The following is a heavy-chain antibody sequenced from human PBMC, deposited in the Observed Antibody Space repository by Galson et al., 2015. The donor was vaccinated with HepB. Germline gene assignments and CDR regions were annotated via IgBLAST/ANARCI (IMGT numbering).Heavy chain of an antibody. V-gene: IGHV3-48*04. CDR2: ISSSSSTI. J-gene: IGHJ5*02. CDR1: GFTFSSYS. D-gene: IGHD6-13*01. CDR3: ARHQHLVPEGWFDP. Sequence: SLRLSCAASGFTFSSYSMDWVRQAPGKGLEWFSYISSSSSTIYYADSVQGRFTISRDNAKNSLYLQMNSLRAEDTAVYYCARHQHLVPEGWFDPWGQGTLVTVSS.